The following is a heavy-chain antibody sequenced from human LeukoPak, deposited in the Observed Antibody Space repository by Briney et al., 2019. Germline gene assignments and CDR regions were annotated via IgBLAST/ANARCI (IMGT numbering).Heavy chain of an antibody. D-gene: IGHD7-27*01. V-gene: IGHV3-23*01. Sequence: GGSLRLSCAVSGITLSNYGMSWVRQAPGKGLEWVAGISDSGGSTNYADSVKGRFTISRDNPKNTLYLQMNSLRAEDTAVYYCAQDLGPTWFDPWGQGTLVTVSS. CDR2: ISDSGGST. J-gene: IGHJ5*02. CDR3: AQDLGPTWFDP. CDR1: GITLSNYG.